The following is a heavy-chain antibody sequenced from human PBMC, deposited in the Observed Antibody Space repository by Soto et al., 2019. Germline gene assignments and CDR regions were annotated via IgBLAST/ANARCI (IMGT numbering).Heavy chain of an antibody. CDR1: GFTFSSYA. V-gene: IGHV3-23*01. D-gene: IGHD3-9*01. Sequence: GGSLRLSCAASGFTFSSYAMSWVRQAPGKGLEWVSAIIGSGGSTYYADSVKGRFTISRHNSKNTLYLQMNSLRAEDTAVYYCARGYYDILTGYYSNDAFDIWGQGTMVTVSS. J-gene: IGHJ3*02. CDR3: ARGYYDILTGYYSNDAFDI. CDR2: IIGSGGST.